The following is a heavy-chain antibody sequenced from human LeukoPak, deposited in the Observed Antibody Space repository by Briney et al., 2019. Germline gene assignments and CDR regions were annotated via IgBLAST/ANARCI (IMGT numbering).Heavy chain of an antibody. CDR1: GFTFSSYW. CDR3: ARALVVVPAAKAVVSHNWFDP. CDR2: INSDGSST. J-gene: IGHJ5*02. V-gene: IGHV3-74*01. D-gene: IGHD2-2*01. Sequence: GGSLRLSCAASGFTFSSYWMHWVRQAPGKGLVWVSRINSDGSSTSYADSVKGRFTISRDNAKNTLYLQMNSLRAEDTAVYYCARALVVVPAAKAVVSHNWFDPWGQGTLVTVSS.